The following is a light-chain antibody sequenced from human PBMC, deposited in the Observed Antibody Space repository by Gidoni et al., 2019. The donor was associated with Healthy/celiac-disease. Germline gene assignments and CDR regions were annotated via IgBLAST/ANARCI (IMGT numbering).Light chain of an antibody. Sequence: QSALTQPASVSGSPGQSITISCTGTSCDVGSYNLVTWYQQPPGKAPKLMIYEGSKRPSGVSNRFSGSKSGNTTSLTISGLQAEDEADYYCCSYAGSSALVFGGGTKLTVL. J-gene: IGLJ2*01. CDR1: SCDVGSYNL. CDR2: EGS. CDR3: CSYAGSSALV. V-gene: IGLV2-23*01.